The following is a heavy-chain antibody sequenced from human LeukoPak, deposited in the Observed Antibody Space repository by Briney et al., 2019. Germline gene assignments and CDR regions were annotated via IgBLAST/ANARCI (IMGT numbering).Heavy chain of an antibody. Sequence: SVKVSCKASGGTFSSYAISWVRQAPGQGLEWMGGIIPIFGTANYAQKFQGRVTITADESTSTAYMELSSLRSEDTAMYYCARGDRYRAPFDPWGQGTLVTVSS. CDR2: IIPIFGTA. CDR3: ARGDRYRAPFDP. V-gene: IGHV1-69*13. CDR1: GGTFSSYA. D-gene: IGHD1-14*01. J-gene: IGHJ5*02.